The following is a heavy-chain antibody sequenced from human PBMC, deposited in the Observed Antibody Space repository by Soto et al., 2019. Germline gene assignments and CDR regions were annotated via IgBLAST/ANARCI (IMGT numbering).Heavy chain of an antibody. CDR1: GGICVGYD. CDR2: ILVGGST. J-gene: IGHJ3*02. CDR3: AKATATSGGAFEI. Sequence: FMRHWYGVSGGICVGYDIRWVRQDTGKGLEWVSTILVGGSTHYEDSVKGRFTISRDTSKNTVYLQMNRLTGGDTAVYYCAKATATSGGAFEIYGQGTMVTVPS. D-gene: IGHD1-1*01. V-gene: IGHV3-23*01.